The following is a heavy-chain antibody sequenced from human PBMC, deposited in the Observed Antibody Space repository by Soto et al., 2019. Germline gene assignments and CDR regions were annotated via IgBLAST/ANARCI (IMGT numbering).Heavy chain of an antibody. CDR2: ISGSGGST. J-gene: IGHJ4*02. Sequence: PGGSLRLSCAASGFTFSSYAMSWVRQAPGKGLEWVSAISGSGGSTYYADSVKGRFTISRDNSKNTLYLQMNSLRAEDTAVYYCARKDRYSGYDFSLFDYWCQGTLVTVSS. CDR1: GFTFSSYA. V-gene: IGHV3-23*01. CDR3: ARKDRYSGYDFSLFDY. D-gene: IGHD5-12*01.